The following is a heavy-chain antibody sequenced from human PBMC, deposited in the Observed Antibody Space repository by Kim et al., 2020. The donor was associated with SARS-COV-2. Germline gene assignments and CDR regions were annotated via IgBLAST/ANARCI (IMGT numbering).Heavy chain of an antibody. CDR1: GFTFSSYS. CDR3: ARTGHQWLADDY. D-gene: IGHD6-19*01. V-gene: IGHV3-21*01. Sequence: GGSLRLSCAASGFTFSSYSMNWVRQAPGKGLEWVSSISSSSSYIYYADSVKGRFTISRDNAKNSLYLQMNSLRAEDTAVYYCARTGHQWLADDYWGQGTLVTVSS. J-gene: IGHJ4*02. CDR2: ISSSSSYI.